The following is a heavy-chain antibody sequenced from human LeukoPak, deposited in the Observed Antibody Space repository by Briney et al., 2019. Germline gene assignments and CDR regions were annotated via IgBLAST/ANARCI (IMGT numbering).Heavy chain of an antibody. Sequence: PGGSLRLSCGASGFSFSDYGMDWVRQAPGKGLEWVGFIRNDGVNKYYADSIKGRFTISRDNSRNTVFLHLNSLRLDDTAVFYCTSGKFDLWGQGTLVTVPS. CDR3: TSGKFDL. CDR2: IRNDGVNK. CDR1: GFSFSDYG. V-gene: IGHV3-30*02. J-gene: IGHJ5*02.